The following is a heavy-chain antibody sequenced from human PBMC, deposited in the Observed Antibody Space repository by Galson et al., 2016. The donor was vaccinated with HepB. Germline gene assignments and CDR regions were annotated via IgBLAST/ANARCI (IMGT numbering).Heavy chain of an antibody. D-gene: IGHD2-15*01. V-gene: IGHV4-59*01. J-gene: IGHJ4*02. CDR1: GDSISSYY. Sequence: SETLSLTCTVSGDSISSYYWSWIRQPPGKGLEWIGYIYYSGSTDYNPSLKSRVTISVDTSKSQFSLKLSSVTAADTAVYYCARGYCDGSSCRRTFDYWGQGTLVTVSS. CDR3: ARGYCDGSSCRRTFDY. CDR2: IYYSGST.